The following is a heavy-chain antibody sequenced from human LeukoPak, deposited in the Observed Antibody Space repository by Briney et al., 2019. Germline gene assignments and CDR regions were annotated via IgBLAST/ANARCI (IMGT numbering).Heavy chain of an antibody. D-gene: IGHD5-24*01. CDR2: IYYSGST. V-gene: IGHV4-39*07. Sequence: SETLSLTCTVSGGSISSTSYYWGWIRQPPGKGLEWIGNIYYSGSTYYSPSLKSRVTISVDTSKNQFSLKLSSVTAADTAVYYCARARGDGYIGGPVDHWGQGTLVTVSS. CDR3: ARARGDGYIGGPVDH. CDR1: GGSISSTSYY. J-gene: IGHJ4*02.